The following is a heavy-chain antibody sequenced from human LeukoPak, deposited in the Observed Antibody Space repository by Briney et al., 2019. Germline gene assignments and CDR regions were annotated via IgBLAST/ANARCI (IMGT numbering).Heavy chain of an antibody. CDR2: IYTTGGT. CDR1: GDSISSGSYY. V-gene: IGHV4-61*02. D-gene: IGHD3-10*01. CDR3: VREGGYYHGSGSSXTPQDY. Sequence: TSSQTLSLTCTVSGDSISSGSYYWSWIRQPAGKGLEWIGRIYTTGGTNYNPSLKSRVTISADTSKNQLSLKLTSVTAADTAVYYXVREGGYYHGSGSSXTPQDYWGQGTLVTVSS. J-gene: IGHJ4*02.